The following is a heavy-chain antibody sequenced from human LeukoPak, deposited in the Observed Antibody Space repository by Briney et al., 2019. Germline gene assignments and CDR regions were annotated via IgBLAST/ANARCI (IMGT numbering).Heavy chain of an antibody. CDR2: ISSNGGST. V-gene: IGHV3-64*01. J-gene: IGHJ4*02. D-gene: IGHD3-10*01. Sequence: GGSLRLSCAASGFTFSSYAMHWVRQAPGKGLEYVSAISSNGGSTYYANSVKGRFTISRDNSKNTLYLQMGSLRAEDMAVNYCARNYGSGSYYHVPVDYWGQGTLVTVSS. CDR3: ARNYGSGSYYHVPVDY. CDR1: GFTFSSYA.